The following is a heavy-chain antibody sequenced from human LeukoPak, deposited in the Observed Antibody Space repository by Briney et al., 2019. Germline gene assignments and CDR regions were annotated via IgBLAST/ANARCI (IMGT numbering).Heavy chain of an antibody. CDR1: GFTFSSYA. Sequence: PGGSLRLSCAASGFTFSSYAMSWVRQAPGKGLEWVSAISGSGGSTYYADSVKGRFTISRDNAKNSLYLQMNSLRAEDTAVYNCARDGNREYSSYLLDPWGQGTLVTVSS. CDR2: ISGSGGST. V-gene: IGHV3-23*01. D-gene: IGHD6-6*01. J-gene: IGHJ5*02. CDR3: ARDGNREYSSYLLDP.